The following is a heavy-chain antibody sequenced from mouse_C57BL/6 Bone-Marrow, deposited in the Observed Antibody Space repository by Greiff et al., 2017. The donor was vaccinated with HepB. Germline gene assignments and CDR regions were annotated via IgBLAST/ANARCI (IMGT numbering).Heavy chain of an antibody. CDR2: IYPGSGST. CDR3: AREGNWDVGMDY. Sequence: QVQLKQPGAELVKPGASVKMSCKASGYTFTSYWITWVKQRPGQGLEWIGDIYPGSGSTNYNEKFKSKATLTVDTSSSTAYMQLSSLTSEDSAVYYCAREGNWDVGMDYWGQGTSVTVSS. CDR1: GYTFTSYW. D-gene: IGHD4-1*01. V-gene: IGHV1-55*01. J-gene: IGHJ4*01.